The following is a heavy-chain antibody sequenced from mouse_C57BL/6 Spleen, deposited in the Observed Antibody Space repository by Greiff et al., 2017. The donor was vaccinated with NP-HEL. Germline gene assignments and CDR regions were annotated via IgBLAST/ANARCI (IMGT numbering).Heavy chain of an antibody. CDR1: GYAFSSSW. CDR2: IYPGDGDT. D-gene: IGHD2-3*01. J-gene: IGHJ1*03. CDR3: AREGWSWYFDV. Sequence: VQLQQSGPELVKPGASVKISCKASGYAFSSSWMNWVKQRPGKGLEWIGRIYPGDGDTNYNGTFKGKATLTADKSSSTAYMQLSSLTSEDSAVYFCAREGWSWYFDVWGTGTTVTVSS. V-gene: IGHV1-82*01.